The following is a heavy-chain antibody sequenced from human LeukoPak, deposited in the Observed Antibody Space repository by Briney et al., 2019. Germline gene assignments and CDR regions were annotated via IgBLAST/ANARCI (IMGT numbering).Heavy chain of an antibody. CDR3: ARSYYDFWSGYYSDYYYMDV. CDR2: NNPNSGGT. Sequence: ASVKVSCKASGYTFTGYYMHWVRQAPGQGLEWMGWNNPNSGGTNYAQKFQGRVTMTRDTSISTAYMELSRLRSDDTAVYYCARSYYDFWSGYYSDYYYMDVWGKGTTVTVSS. J-gene: IGHJ6*03. CDR1: GYTFTGYY. V-gene: IGHV1-2*02. D-gene: IGHD3-3*01.